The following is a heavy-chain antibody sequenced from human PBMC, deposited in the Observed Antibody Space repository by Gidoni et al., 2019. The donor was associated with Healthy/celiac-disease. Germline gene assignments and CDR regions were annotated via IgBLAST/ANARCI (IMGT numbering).Heavy chain of an antibody. CDR2: ISYDGSNK. Sequence: QVQLVESGGGVVQPVRSLRLSCAASGFPFSSYAMHWVRQAPGKGLEWVAVISYDGSNKYYADSVKGRFTISRDNSKNTLYLQMNSLRAEDTAVYYCATLYDFWSGYYSDYWGQGTLVTVSS. CDR3: ATLYDFWSGYYSDY. V-gene: IGHV3-30-3*01. J-gene: IGHJ4*02. CDR1: GFPFSSYA. D-gene: IGHD3-3*01.